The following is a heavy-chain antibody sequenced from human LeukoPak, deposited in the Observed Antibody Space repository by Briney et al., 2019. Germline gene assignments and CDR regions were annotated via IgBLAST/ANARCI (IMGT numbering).Heavy chain of an antibody. CDR2: INPNSGGT. Sequence: GASVKVSCKASGYTFTGYYMHWVRQAPGQGLEWMGWINPNSGGTNYVQKFQGRVTMTRDTSISTAYMELSRLRSDDTAVYYCARDLVQDDILTSWGQGTLVTVSS. V-gene: IGHV1-2*02. CDR3: ARDLVQDDILTS. CDR1: GYTFTGYY. J-gene: IGHJ4*02. D-gene: IGHD3-9*01.